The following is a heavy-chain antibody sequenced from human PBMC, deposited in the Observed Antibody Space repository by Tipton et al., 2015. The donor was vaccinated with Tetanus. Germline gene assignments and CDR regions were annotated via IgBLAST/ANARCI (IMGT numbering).Heavy chain of an antibody. Sequence: VQLVQSGAEVKKPGASVKVSCKASGYTFTNYGMHWVRQAPGQRPQWMGWINAGNGNVAYSQNFQGRVTITRDTSATTVYMELSSLRSEDTAVYYCARDYFGSGSYYFFDHWGQGTLVTVSS. D-gene: IGHD3-10*01. CDR2: INAGNGNV. CDR1: GYTFTNYG. V-gene: IGHV1-3*01. J-gene: IGHJ4*02. CDR3: ARDYFGSGSYYFFDH.